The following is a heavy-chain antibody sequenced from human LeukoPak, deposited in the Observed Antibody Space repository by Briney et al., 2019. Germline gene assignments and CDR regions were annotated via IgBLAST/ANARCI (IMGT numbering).Heavy chain of an antibody. J-gene: IGHJ4*02. CDR2: MNPNSGTT. CDR1: GYIFTSYD. Sequence: AASVKVSCKASGYIFTSYDINWVRQATGQGLEWMGWMNPNSGTTGYAQKFQGRVTMTRNASISTAYMELNSLRSQDTAVYYCARGPRGYPSTVTSLGDWGQGTLVTVSS. CDR3: ARGPRGYPSTVTSLGD. D-gene: IGHD4-17*01. V-gene: IGHV1-8*01.